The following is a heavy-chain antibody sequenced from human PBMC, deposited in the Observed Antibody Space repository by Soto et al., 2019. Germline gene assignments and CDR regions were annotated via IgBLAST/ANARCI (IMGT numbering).Heavy chain of an antibody. J-gene: IGHJ5*02. Sequence: QVQLQESGPGLVEPSQTLSLTCTVSGASISSGGYYWSWIRQHPAKGLEWIGYIFYSGSTHYYTPSLESRTAISLDTSKNQFSLTLSSVTAADTAVYYCARGGYGDYSIRGFDPWGQGTLVTVSS. D-gene: IGHD4-17*01. V-gene: IGHV4-31*03. CDR3: ARGGYGDYSIRGFDP. CDR1: GASISSGGYY. CDR2: IFYSGSTH.